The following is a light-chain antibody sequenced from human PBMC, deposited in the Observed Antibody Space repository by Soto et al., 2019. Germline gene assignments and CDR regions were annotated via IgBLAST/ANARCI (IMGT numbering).Light chain of an antibody. CDR2: DAS. CDR1: QSVSNY. Sequence: EIVLTQSPATLSLSPGERATLSCRASQSVSNYLAWYRQKPGQAPRLLIYDASNWATGIPARFSGSGSGTDFALTISTLEPEDFAVYYCQQHINRLSFGGGTKVEIK. J-gene: IGKJ4*01. V-gene: IGKV3-11*01. CDR3: QQHINRLS.